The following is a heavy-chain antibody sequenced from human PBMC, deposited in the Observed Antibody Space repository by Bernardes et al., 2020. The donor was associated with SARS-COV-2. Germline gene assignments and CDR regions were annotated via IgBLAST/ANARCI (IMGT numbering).Heavy chain of an antibody. CDR3: AKVQVILWIRPNDAGMVV. Sequence: GGSLRLSCAASGFTFNNFGMHWVRQAPGKGLEWVAVISYEGSKKYYIDSVEGRFIISKDSSKNTVYLQMNSLRTEDTGVYYCAKVQVILWIRPNDAGMVVWCQGTTVTVSS. V-gene: IGHV3-30*18. D-gene: IGHD1-1*01. J-gene: IGHJ6*01. CDR2: ISYEGSKK. CDR1: GFTFNNFG.